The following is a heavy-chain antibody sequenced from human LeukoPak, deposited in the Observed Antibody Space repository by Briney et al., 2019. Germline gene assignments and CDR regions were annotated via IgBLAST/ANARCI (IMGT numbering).Heavy chain of an antibody. J-gene: IGHJ2*01. CDR2: MSSTGSTI. Sequence: PGGSLRLSCAASGFTLRDYYMSWGREAPGKGLEWISYMSSTGSTIYYAESVKGRFTVSRDSAKNSMSLQMTSLRAEDSAVYYCARSSSYVTYFDLWGRDTLVTVSS. D-gene: IGHD3-16*01. V-gene: IGHV3-11*04. CDR1: GFTLRDYY. CDR3: ARSSSYVTYFDL.